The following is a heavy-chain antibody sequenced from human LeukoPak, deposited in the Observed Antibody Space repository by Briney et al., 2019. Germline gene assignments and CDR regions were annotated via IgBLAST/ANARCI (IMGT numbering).Heavy chain of an antibody. V-gene: IGHV4-34*01. CDR3: ARRYSSSSLWAY. J-gene: IGHJ4*02. Sequence: PSETLSLTCAVYGGSFSGYYWSWIRQPPGKGLEWIGEINHSGSTNYNPFLKSRVTISVDTSKNQFSLKLSSVTAADTAVYYCARRYSSSSLWAYWGQGTLVTVSS. CDR2: INHSGST. CDR1: GGSFSGYY. D-gene: IGHD6-6*01.